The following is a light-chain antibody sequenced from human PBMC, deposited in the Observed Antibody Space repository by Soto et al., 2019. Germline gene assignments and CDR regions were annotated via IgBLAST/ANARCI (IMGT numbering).Light chain of an antibody. J-gene: IGKJ1*01. CDR1: QSISIN. CDR3: QQFRNWPWT. CDR2: GGS. V-gene: IGKV3D-15*01. Sequence: EIVLTQSPGTLSVSPGDRVTLSCRASQSISINLAWYQHEPGQAPRLLIHGGSTRATGIPARISGSGSGTEFTLTISSLQSEDFAVYYCQQFRNWPWTFGQGTKVDIK.